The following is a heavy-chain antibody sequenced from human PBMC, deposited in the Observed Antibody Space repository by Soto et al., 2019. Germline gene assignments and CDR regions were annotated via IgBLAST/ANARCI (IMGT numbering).Heavy chain of an antibody. Sequence: QVQLVQSGAEVKKPGSSVKVSCKASGGTLSNYAISWVRQAPGQGLEWMGGIIPILGSANYAQKFQDRVTIIADESTSTTYMELSSLRSEDAAVYYCASRERVGAFDIWGQGTVVTVSS. D-gene: IGHD1-26*01. CDR3: ASRERVGAFDI. CDR2: IIPILGSA. J-gene: IGHJ3*02. V-gene: IGHV1-69*01. CDR1: GGTLSNYA.